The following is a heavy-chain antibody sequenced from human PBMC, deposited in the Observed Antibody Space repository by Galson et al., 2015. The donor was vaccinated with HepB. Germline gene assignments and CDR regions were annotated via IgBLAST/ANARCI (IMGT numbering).Heavy chain of an antibody. CDR3: AKVPLGSDRDGQ. J-gene: IGHJ4*02. CDR1: GFTFHTHA. D-gene: IGHD5-24*01. V-gene: IGHV3-23*01. Sequence: SLRLSCAASGFTFHTHAMSWVRQAPGKGLEWVSSIIGSGETTYYADSVKGRFTISRDNSRNTLYLQMNSLRGEDTAVYHCAKVPLGSDRDGQWGQGTLVTVSS. CDR2: IIGSGETT.